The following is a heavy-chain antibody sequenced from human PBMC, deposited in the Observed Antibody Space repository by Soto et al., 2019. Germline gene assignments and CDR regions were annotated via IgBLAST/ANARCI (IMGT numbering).Heavy chain of an antibody. D-gene: IGHD6-13*01. Sequence: QVQLQQWGAGLLKPSETLSLTCAVYGGSFSGYYWSWIRQPPGKGLEWIGEINHSGSTNYNPSLKSRVTISVDTSKNQFSLKLSSVTAADTAVYYCARGRDSSSWYGDWGQGTLVTVSS. V-gene: IGHV4-34*01. CDR1: GGSFSGYY. CDR3: ARGRDSSSWYGD. J-gene: IGHJ4*02. CDR2: INHSGST.